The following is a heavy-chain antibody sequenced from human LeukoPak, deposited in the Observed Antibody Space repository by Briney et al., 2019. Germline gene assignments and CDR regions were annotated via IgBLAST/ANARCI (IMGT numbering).Heavy chain of an antibody. CDR1: GGSISSGGYY. V-gene: IGHV4-31*03. Sequence: SQTLSLTCTVSGGSISSGGYYWSWIRQHPGKGLEWIGYIYYSGSTYYNPSLKSRVTISVDTSKNQFSLKLSSVTAADTAVYYCARNLNEVHYYGMDVWGQGTTVTVSS. J-gene: IGHJ6*02. CDR2: IYYSGST. CDR3: ARNLNEVHYYGMDV. D-gene: IGHD1-1*01.